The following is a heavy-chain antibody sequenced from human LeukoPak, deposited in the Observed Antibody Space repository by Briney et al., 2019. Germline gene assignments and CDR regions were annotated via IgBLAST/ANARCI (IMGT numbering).Heavy chain of an antibody. CDR2: IYYSGST. Sequence: SETLSLTCTVSGGSISSGGYYWSWIRQPPGKGLEWIGHIYYSGSTNYNPSLKSRVTISVDTSKNQFSLKLSSVTAADTAVYYCARVGGSYYDAAGYWGQGTLVTVSS. CDR1: GGSISSGGYY. J-gene: IGHJ4*02. D-gene: IGHD1-26*01. V-gene: IGHV4-61*08. CDR3: ARVGGSYYDAAGY.